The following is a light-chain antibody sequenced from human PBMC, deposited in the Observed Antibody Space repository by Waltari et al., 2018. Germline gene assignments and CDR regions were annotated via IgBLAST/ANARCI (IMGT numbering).Light chain of an antibody. CDR2: DNL. CDR3: QSSDNSLRGSRV. V-gene: IGLV1-40*01. CDR1: SSNIGAGYE. J-gene: IGLJ3*02. Sequence: QPVLTQPPSVSGAPGQRVTISCTGTSSNIGAGYEVHWYQQLPGTGPKVVIYDNLNRPPGVPDRFSGSTSDASASLAITGLQAEDEGVYYCQSSDNSLRGSRVFGGGTKLSVL.